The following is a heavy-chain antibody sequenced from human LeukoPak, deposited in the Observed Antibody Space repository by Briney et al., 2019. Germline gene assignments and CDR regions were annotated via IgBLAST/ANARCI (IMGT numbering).Heavy chain of an antibody. D-gene: IGHD2-2*01. CDR2: SRKKANSYIP. J-gene: IGHJ4*02. CDR3: TKLCDYCSSISCHFDC. CDR1: GFIFSDPY. V-gene: IGHV3-72*01. Sequence: GGSQRLSCGASGFIFSDPYTDWVRQAPGKGREWVGRSRKKANSYIPEYAASVKGKVTISRDDSGSSLHLQMNSLKTKDTAVYYCTKLCDYCSSISCHFDCWGQGTLVTVSS.